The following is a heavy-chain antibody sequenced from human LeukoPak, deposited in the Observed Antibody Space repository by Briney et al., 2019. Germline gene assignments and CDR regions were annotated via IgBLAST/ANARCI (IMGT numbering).Heavy chain of an antibody. J-gene: IGHJ5*02. CDR2: IKPDEGAK. CDR3: ARLLGTVTTYDL. Sequence: GGSLRLSCAASGFIFSTCWMSWVRQAPGKGLEWVASIKPDEGAKYYVDSVKGRFTISRDNAEGSLYLEMNSLRAEDTAVYYCARLLGTVTTYDLWGQGTLVAVSS. CDR1: GFIFSTCW. D-gene: IGHD4-17*01. V-gene: IGHV3-7*01.